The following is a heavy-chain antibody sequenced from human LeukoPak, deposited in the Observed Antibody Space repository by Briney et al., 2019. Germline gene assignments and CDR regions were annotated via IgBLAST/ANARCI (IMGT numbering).Heavy chain of an antibody. Sequence: SQTLSLTCTVSGGSISSGDYYWSWIRQPPGKGLEWIGYIYYSGSTYYNPSLKSRVTISVDTSKNQFSLKLSSVTAADTAVYYCARHVRYGGSYYDYWGQGTLVTVSS. CDR2: IYYSGST. CDR3: ARHVRYGGSYYDY. J-gene: IGHJ4*02. V-gene: IGHV4-30-4*01. CDR1: GGSISSGDYY. D-gene: IGHD1-26*01.